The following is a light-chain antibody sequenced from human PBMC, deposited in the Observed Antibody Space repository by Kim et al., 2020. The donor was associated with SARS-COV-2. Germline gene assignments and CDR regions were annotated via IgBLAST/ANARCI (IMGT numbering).Light chain of an antibody. J-gene: IGKJ4*01. Sequence: EIVMTQSPATLSVSPGESVTLSCRASQSVSINLAWYQRNPGQAPRLLIYDVSTRATGIPAKFSGSGSGTEFTLTISSLQSEDFAVYYCKQYDEWPLTFGGGTKVDIK. CDR2: DVS. V-gene: IGKV3-15*01. CDR3: KQYDEWPLT. CDR1: QSVSIN.